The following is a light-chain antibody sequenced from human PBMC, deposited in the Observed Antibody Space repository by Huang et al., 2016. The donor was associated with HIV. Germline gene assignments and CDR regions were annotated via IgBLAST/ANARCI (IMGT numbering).Light chain of an antibody. J-gene: IGKJ2*01. V-gene: IGKV3-15*01. Sequence: DILSVSPGETATLSCRASQDVSSNLAWYRQKPGQAPSLLIYGASTRVSGIPARFNGSGSGIAFTLTISSVQSEDFAVYYCQQYNNWPRTFGQGTKLEIK. CDR2: GAS. CDR1: QDVSSN. CDR3: QQYNNWPRT.